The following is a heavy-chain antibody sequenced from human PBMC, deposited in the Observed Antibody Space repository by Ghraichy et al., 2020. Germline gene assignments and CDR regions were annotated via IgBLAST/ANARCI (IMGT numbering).Heavy chain of an antibody. D-gene: IGHD3-22*01. J-gene: IGHJ4*02. CDR3: ARIHSYYYDTSGYYYAYYFDF. CDR1: GFSLSNARVG. Sequence: SGPTLVKPTETLTLTCTVSGFSLSNARVGVSWIRQSPVKALEWLAHIFSNDERSYNTSLRTMLTISQDTSKSQVVLSMTNMDPVDTGTYFCARIHSYYYDTSGYYYAYYFDFWGQGTLVAVSS. V-gene: IGHV2-26*01. CDR2: IFSNDER.